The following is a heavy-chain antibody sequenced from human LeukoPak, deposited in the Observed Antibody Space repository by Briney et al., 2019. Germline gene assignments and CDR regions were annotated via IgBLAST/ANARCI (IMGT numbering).Heavy chain of an antibody. D-gene: IGHD4-17*01. J-gene: IGHJ4*02. Sequence: KPGGSLRLSCAASGFTFSSYSMNWVRQAPGKGLEWVSSISSSSSYIYYADSVKGRFTISRDNAKNSLYLQMNSLRAEDTAVYYCGRDTDYGDYGVDYWGQGTLVTVSS. CDR3: GRDTDYGDYGVDY. CDR1: GFTFSSYS. V-gene: IGHV3-21*01. CDR2: ISSSSSYI.